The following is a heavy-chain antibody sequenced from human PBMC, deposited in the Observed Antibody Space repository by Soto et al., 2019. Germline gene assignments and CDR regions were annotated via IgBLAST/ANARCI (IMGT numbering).Heavy chain of an antibody. J-gene: IGHJ3*01. CDR3: AHPRGYGVFDAYDF. Sequence: LRLSFAASGFTFITYAISWVRQAPGKGLEWVSAISGSGSDTYHAESVKGRFTISRDNSISMLYLQMNSLRTDDTAVYYCAHPRGYGVFDAYDFWGQGAMVTVS. V-gene: IGHV3-23*01. D-gene: IGHD4-17*01. CDR2: ISGSGSDT. CDR1: GFTFITYA.